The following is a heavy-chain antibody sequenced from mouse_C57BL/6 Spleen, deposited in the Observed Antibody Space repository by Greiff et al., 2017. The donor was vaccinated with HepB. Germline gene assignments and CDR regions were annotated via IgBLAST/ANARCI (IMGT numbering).Heavy chain of an antibody. CDR2: IDPSDSET. Sequence: VQLQQPGAELVRPGSSVKLSCKASGYTFTSYWMHWVKQSPIQGLEWIGNIDPSDSETHYNQKFKVKATLTVDKSSSTAYMQLSSLTSEDSAVYYWARSLSTTVAGRYFDDWGTGTTVTVSS. V-gene: IGHV1-52*01. J-gene: IGHJ1*03. CDR3: ARSLSTTVAGRYFDD. CDR1: GYTFTSYW. D-gene: IGHD1-1*01.